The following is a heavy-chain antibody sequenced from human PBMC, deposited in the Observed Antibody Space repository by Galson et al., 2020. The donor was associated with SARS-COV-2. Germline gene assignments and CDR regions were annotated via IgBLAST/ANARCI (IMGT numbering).Heavy chain of an antibody. V-gene: IGHV4-39*01. CDR2: IYYSESN. D-gene: IGHD3-9*01. CDR3: ARQILTGYYSFYYFDY. Sequence: KIPQTLSLTCTVSGGSISSSSYYWGWIRQPPGEGLEWIGSIYYSESNYYNPSLTSRVTMSVDTSKNQFSLKLSSVTAADTAVYYCARQILTGYYSFYYFDYWGQGTLVTVSS. CDR1: GGSISSSSYY. J-gene: IGHJ4*02.